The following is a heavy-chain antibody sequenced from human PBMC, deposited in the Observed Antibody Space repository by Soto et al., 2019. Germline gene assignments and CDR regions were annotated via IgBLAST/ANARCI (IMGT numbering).Heavy chain of an antibody. CDR3: ARLVYDTRLNYMYFDF. J-gene: IGHJ4*02. CDR2: LFYNDNT. CDR1: GGSISSYY. V-gene: IGHV4-59*12. D-gene: IGHD3-10*01. Sequence: SETLSLTCTVSGGSISSYYWSWIRQPPGNGLEWIGYLFYNDNTNYNPSLKSRVTISVDTSRNQFSLKLTSVTAADTAVYFCARLVYDTRLNYMYFDFWGPGTLVTVSS.